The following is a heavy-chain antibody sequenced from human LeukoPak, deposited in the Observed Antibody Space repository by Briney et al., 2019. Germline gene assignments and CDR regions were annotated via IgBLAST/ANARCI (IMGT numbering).Heavy chain of an antibody. V-gene: IGHV3-9*01. J-gene: IGHJ4*01. D-gene: IGHD2-2*01. CDR3: AKAPGFFSSTSPFDY. CDR1: GFTFDDYA. Sequence: PGRSLRLPCAASGFTFDDYAMHWVRQAPGKGLEWVSGISWNSGSIGYADSVKGRFTISRDNAKNSLYLQMNSLRAEDTALYYCAKAPGFFSSTSPFDYWGHGTLVTVSS. CDR2: ISWNSGSI.